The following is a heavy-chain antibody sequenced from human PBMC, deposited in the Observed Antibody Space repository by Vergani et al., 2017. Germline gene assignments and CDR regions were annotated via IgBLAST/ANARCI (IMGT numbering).Heavy chain of an antibody. CDR2: ISWNSGSI. V-gene: IGHV3-9*01. D-gene: IGHD3-3*01. CDR3: AKDRHYDLNGWFDP. Sequence: EVQLVESGGGLVQPGRSLRLSCAASGFTFDDYAMHWVRQAPGKGLEWVSGISWNSGSIGYADSVKGRFTISRDNAKNSLYLQMNSLRAEDTALYYCAKDRHYDLNGWFDPWGQGTLVTVSS. CDR1: GFTFDDYA. J-gene: IGHJ5*02.